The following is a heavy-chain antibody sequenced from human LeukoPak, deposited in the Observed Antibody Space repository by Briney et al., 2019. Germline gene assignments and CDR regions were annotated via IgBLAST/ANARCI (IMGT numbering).Heavy chain of an antibody. J-gene: IGHJ4*02. CDR2: ISGYNGNR. CDR3: ARGLTTGEPGDY. D-gene: IGHD4-17*01. CDR1: GYTFTSYG. V-gene: IGHV1-18*01. Sequence: ASVKVSCKASGYTFTSYGISWVRQAPGQGLEWMGWISGYNGNRNYAQKLQGRVTMTTDTSTSTAYMELRSLRSDDTAVYYCARGLTTGEPGDYWGQGTLVTVSS.